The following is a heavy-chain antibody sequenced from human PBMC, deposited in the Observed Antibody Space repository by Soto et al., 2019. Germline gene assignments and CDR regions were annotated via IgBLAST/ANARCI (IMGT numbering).Heavy chain of an antibody. V-gene: IGHV4-34*01. CDR1: GGSFSGYY. CDR3: ARGHFTMVRGTSNYYYYGMDV. J-gene: IGHJ6*02. Sequence: SETLSLTCAVYGGSFSGYYWSWIRQPPGKGLEWIGEINHSGSTNYNPSLKSRVTISVDTSKNQFSLKLSSVTAADTAVYYCARGHFTMVRGTSNYYYYGMDVWGQGTTVTVSS. D-gene: IGHD3-10*01. CDR2: INHSGST.